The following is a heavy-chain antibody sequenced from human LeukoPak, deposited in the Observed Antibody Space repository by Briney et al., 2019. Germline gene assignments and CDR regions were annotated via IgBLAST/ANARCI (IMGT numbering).Heavy chain of an antibody. V-gene: IGHV3-23*01. CDR1: GFTFSTYA. D-gene: IGHD2-2*02. CDR2: ISGIGGST. CDR3: ARDLYTSSSGDV. Sequence: GGSLRLSCPASGFTFSTYAMTWVRQAPGKGLEWVSVISGIGGSTTYADSVKGRFTISRDNSENTLYLQMNSLRAEDTAVYYCARDLYTSSSGDVCGKGTTVTVSS. J-gene: IGHJ6*04.